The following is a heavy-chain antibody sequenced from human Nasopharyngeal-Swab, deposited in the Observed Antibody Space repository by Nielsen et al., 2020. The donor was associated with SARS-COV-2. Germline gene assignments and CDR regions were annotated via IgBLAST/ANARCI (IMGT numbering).Heavy chain of an antibody. CDR2: IYYSGST. Sequence: SETLSLTCTVSGSSIRSSSSYWSWIRQPPGKGLEWIGYIYYSGSTNYNPSLKSRVTISLDTSKNQFSLKLSSVTAADTAEYYCARGRSGGTLEWFQYYFDYWGQGTLVTVSS. D-gene: IGHD3-3*01. CDR1: GSSIRSSSSY. V-gene: IGHV4-61*01. J-gene: IGHJ4*02. CDR3: ARGRSGGTLEWFQYYFDY.